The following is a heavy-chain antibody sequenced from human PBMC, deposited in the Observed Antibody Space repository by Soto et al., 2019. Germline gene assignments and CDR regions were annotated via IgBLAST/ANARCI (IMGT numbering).Heavy chain of an antibody. CDR2: IYYIGDT. CDR3: ASLTKDLDS. J-gene: IGHJ4*02. V-gene: IGHV4-31*03. Sequence: QVQLQESGPGVVKPSQTLSLTCTVSGGSVSTAYYYWSWIRQHPGKGLEWIGYIYYIGDTNYNPSLKSRVSMSVDTSKNQFSLRLNSVTAADTAVYYCASLTKDLDSWGPGTLVTVSS. D-gene: IGHD3-9*01. CDR1: GGSVSTAYYY.